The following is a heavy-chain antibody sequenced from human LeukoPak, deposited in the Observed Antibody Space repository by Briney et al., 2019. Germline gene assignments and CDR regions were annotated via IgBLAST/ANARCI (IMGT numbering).Heavy chain of an antibody. Sequence: GRSLRLSCAASGFTLSTYWMHWVRQAPGKGLVWVSRIDTDGSTANYADSVKGRFTISRDNAKNTLYLQMNSLRAEDTAVYFCARGNPEKFDYWGQGTLVTVSS. CDR2: IDTDGSTA. J-gene: IGHJ4*02. V-gene: IGHV3-74*01. CDR3: ARGNPEKFDY. CDR1: GFTLSTYW.